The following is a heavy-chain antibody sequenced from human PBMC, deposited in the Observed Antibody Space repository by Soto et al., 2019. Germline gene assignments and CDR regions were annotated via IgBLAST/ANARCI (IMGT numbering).Heavy chain of an antibody. CDR2: IDTSGHNT. D-gene: IGHD3-10*01. CDR1: GLTFSRYA. J-gene: IGHJ4*02. V-gene: IGHV3-23*01. Sequence: EVQVLESGGGLIQPGGSLRLSCAFSGLTFSRYAASWVRQAPGKGLEWVSGIDTSGHNTYYPDSVKGRFTISRDNSDNTLFLQMNNLRAEDTAIYYCAKAVGEYLYFFNNWGQGILVSVSS. CDR3: AKAVGEYLYFFNN.